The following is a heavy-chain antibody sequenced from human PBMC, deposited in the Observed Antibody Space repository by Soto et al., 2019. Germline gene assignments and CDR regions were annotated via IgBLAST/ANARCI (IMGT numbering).Heavy chain of an antibody. CDR1: GFTFSSYG. D-gene: IGHD3-3*01. J-gene: IGHJ4*02. CDR3: AKSPGGGDYDFWSGHYFDY. CDR2: ISYDGSNK. Sequence: GGSLRLSCAASGFTFSSYGMHWVRQAPGKGLEWVAVISYDGSNKYYADSVKGRFTISRDNSKNTLYLQMNSLRAEDTAVYYCAKSPGGGDYDFWSGHYFDYWGQGTLVTVSS. V-gene: IGHV3-30*18.